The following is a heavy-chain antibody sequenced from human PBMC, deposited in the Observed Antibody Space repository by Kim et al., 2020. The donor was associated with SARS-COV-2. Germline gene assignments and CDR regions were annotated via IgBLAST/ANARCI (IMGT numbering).Heavy chain of an antibody. CDR2: ISAYNGNT. Sequence: ASVKVSCKASGYTFTSYGISWVRQAPGQGLEWMGWISAYNGNTNYAQKLQGRVTMTTDTSTSTAYMELRSLRSDDTAVYYCARDYDSSGYYETPPTDYWGQGTLVTVSS. J-gene: IGHJ4*02. CDR1: GYTFTSYG. D-gene: IGHD3-22*01. V-gene: IGHV1-18*01. CDR3: ARDYDSSGYYETPPTDY.